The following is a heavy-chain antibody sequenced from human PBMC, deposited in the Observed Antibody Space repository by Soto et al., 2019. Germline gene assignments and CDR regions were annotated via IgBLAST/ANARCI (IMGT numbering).Heavy chain of an antibody. D-gene: IGHD2-15*01. CDR3: ARVLFFGYMDV. CDR2: MNHSGST. Sequence: NPSETLSLTCAVYGGSFSGYYWSWIRQPPGKGLEWIGEMNHSGSTNYNPSLKSRVTISVDTSKNQFSLKLSSVPAADTAVYYCARVLFFGYMDVWGKGTTVTVSS. CDR1: GGSFSGYY. V-gene: IGHV4-34*01. J-gene: IGHJ6*03.